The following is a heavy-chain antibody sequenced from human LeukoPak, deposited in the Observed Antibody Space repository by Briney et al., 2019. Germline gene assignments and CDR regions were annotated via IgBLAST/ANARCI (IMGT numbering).Heavy chain of an antibody. J-gene: IGHJ3*02. Sequence: ASVKVSCKTSGYTFITYSISWVRQASGQGLEWMGWITAYNGNTKYDEKLQDRVTMTTDTSTSTAYMELRSLRSDDTAVYYCARVNYDILTGYYIPHAFDIWGQGTMVTVSS. D-gene: IGHD3-9*01. CDR2: ITAYNGNT. CDR1: GYTFITYS. V-gene: IGHV1-18*01. CDR3: ARVNYDILTGYYIPHAFDI.